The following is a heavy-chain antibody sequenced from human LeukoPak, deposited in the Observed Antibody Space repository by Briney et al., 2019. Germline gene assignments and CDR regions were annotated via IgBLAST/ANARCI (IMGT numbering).Heavy chain of an antibody. CDR2: IYSGGST. V-gene: IGHV3-66*02. CDR3: ARDKRLSDAFDI. J-gene: IGHJ3*02. D-gene: IGHD4/OR15-4a*01. CDR1: GFTVSSNY. Sequence: GGSLRLSCAASGFTVSSNYMSWVRQAPGKWLEWVSVIYSGGSTYYADSVKGRFTISRDNSKNTLYLQMNSLRAEDTAVYYCARDKRLSDAFDIWGQGTMVTVSS.